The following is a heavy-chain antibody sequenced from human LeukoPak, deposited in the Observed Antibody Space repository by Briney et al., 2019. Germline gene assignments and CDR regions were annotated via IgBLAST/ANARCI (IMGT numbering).Heavy chain of an antibody. J-gene: IGHJ3*02. CDR1: GFTVSSNY. CDR3: ARDHHSYGWGGPDAFDI. Sequence: GGSLRLSCAASGFTVSSNYMSWVRQAPGKGLEWVSVIYSGGSTYYADSVKGRFTTSRDNSKNTLYLQMNSLRAEDTAVYYCARDHHSYGWGGPDAFDIWGQGTMVTVSS. D-gene: IGHD5-18*01. V-gene: IGHV3-66*01. CDR2: IYSGGST.